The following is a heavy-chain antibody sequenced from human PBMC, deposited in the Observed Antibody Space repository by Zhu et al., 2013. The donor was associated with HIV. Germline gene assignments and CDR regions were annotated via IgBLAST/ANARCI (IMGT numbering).Heavy chain of an antibody. CDR1: GYTFTTYG. D-gene: IGHD3-22*01. CDR3: IRRAFYYDRSWFDP. Sequence: QVQLVQSGAEVKKPGASVKVSCKASGYTFTTYGISWVRQAPGQGLEWMGWISTYNGNTKYAQKFQGRVTMTTDTSTSTAYMELSTLRSEDTAVYYCIRRAFYYDRSWFDPWGQGTLVTVSS. V-gene: IGHV1-18*01. CDR2: ISTYNGNT. J-gene: IGHJ5*02.